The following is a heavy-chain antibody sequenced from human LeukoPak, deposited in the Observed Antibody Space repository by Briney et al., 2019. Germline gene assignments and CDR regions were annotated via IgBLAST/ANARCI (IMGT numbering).Heavy chain of an antibody. Sequence: SETLSLTCTVSGGSISSSSYYWGWIRQPPGKGLEWIGSIYYSGSTYYNPSLKSRVSMSVDTSKNQFSLTLTSVTVADTAFYYCARGGIRGYSAFDNLDFWGLGTHVTVSS. CDR2: IYYSGST. J-gene: IGHJ4*02. V-gene: IGHV4-39*07. D-gene: IGHD5-12*01. CDR3: ARGGIRGYSAFDNLDF. CDR1: GGSISSSSYY.